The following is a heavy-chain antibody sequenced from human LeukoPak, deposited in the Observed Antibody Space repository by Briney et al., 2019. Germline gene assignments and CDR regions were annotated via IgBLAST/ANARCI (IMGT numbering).Heavy chain of an antibody. D-gene: IGHD2-15*01. CDR2: TSGSGGST. Sequence: PGGSLRLSCAASGFTLSSHAMSWVRQAPGKGLEWVSGTSGSGGSTYYAGSVKGRFTISRDNSKNTLYLQMNSLRVEDTAVYYCAKNGGSQCYSHLDSWGQGTLVTVSS. CDR1: GFTLSSHA. CDR3: AKNGGSQCYSHLDS. V-gene: IGHV3-23*01. J-gene: IGHJ4*02.